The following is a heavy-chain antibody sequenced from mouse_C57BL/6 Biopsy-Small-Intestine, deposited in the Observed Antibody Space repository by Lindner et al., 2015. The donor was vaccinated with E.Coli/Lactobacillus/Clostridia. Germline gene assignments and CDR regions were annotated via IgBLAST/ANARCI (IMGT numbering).Heavy chain of an antibody. CDR2: IDPANGNT. V-gene: IGHV14-3*01. D-gene: IGHD2-10*02. Sequence: VQLQESGAELVRPGASVKLSCTASGFNIKDDYMHWVKQRPEQGLEWIGRIDPANGNTKYAPKFQDKATITADTSSNTAYMQLSSLTSEDSAVYFCARSGYGNLYWYFDVWGAGTTVTVSS. J-gene: IGHJ1*01. CDR3: ARSGYGNLYWYFDV. CDR1: GFNIKDDY.